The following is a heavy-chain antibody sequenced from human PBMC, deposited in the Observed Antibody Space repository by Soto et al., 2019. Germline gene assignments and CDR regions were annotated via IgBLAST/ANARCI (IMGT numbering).Heavy chain of an antibody. CDR2: ISSSGSTI. Sequence: EVQLVESGGGLVQPGGSLRLSCAASGFTFSSYEMNWVRQAPGKGLEWVSYISSSGSTIYYADSVKGRFTISRDNAQNSLYLQMNSLRAEDTAVYYCARETGMHYDSSADAFDIWGQGTMVTVSS. J-gene: IGHJ3*02. CDR1: GFTFSSYE. V-gene: IGHV3-48*03. D-gene: IGHD3-22*01. CDR3: ARETGMHYDSSADAFDI.